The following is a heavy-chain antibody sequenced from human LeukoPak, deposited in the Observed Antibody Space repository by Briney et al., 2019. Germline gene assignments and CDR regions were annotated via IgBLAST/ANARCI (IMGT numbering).Heavy chain of an antibody. D-gene: IGHD3-22*01. V-gene: IGHV3-15*01. J-gene: IGHJ4*02. CDR3: TTFSMIVVVITD. Sequence: GGSLRLSCAASGFTFSNAWMSWVRQAPGKGLEWVGRIKSKTDGGTTDYAAPVKGRFTISRDDSKNTLYLQMNSLKTEDTAVYYCTTFSMIVVVITDWGQGTLVTVYS. CDR2: IKSKTDGGTT. CDR1: GFTFSNAW.